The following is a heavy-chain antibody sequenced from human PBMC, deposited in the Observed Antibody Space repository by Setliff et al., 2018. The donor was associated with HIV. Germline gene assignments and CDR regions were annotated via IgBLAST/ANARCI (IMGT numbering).Heavy chain of an antibody. D-gene: IGHD1-26*01. CDR3: ARGALLAVFDFDH. J-gene: IGHJ4*01. Sequence: ASVKVSCKASGYTFTTYSLHWVRQAPGQSLEWMGWINVGKGDTKYSQDLQGRITITRDTTANTAYMELSSLRSDNTAVYFCARGALLAVFDFDHWGRGTQVTVSS. CDR1: GYTFTTYS. CDR2: INVGKGDT. V-gene: IGHV1-3*01.